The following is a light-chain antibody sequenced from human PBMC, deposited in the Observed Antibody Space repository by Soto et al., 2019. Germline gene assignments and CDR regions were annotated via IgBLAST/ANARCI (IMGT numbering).Light chain of an antibody. CDR2: EVS. CDR3: SSYAGSNNFVV. J-gene: IGLJ2*01. Sequence: QSAQTQPPSASGSPGQSVTISCTGTSSDVGGYNYVSWYQQHPGKAPKLMIYEVSKRPSGVPDRFSGSKSGNTASLTVSGLQAEDEADYYCSSYAGSNNFVVFGGGTKLTVL. V-gene: IGLV2-8*01. CDR1: SSDVGGYNY.